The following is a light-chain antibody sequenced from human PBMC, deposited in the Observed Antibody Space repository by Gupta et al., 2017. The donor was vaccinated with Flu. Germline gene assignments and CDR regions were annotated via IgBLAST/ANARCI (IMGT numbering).Light chain of an antibody. V-gene: IGKV2-28*01. CDR1: NGDHF. Sequence: NGDHFLDWNLQKPGQSPQLLCYVASNRASGVPDRISGRGSGTDFKLKVSRVEAEDVGVYYCMPTLQHQYTFGQRTKLDI. CDR2: VAS. J-gene: IGKJ2*01. CDR3: MPTLQHQYT.